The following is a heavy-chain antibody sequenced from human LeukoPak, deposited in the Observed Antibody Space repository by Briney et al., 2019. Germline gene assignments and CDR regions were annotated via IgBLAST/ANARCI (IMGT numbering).Heavy chain of an antibody. J-gene: IGHJ4*02. V-gene: IGHV3-43*02. Sequence: GGSLRLSCAASGFTFNSYAMTWVRQASGKGLEWVSAISGGGGSAYYADSVKGRFTISRDNSKNSLYLQMNSLRTEDTALYYCAKDKGAGHFDYWGQGTLVTVSS. CDR2: ISGGGGSA. CDR1: GFTFNSYA. CDR3: AKDKGAGHFDY.